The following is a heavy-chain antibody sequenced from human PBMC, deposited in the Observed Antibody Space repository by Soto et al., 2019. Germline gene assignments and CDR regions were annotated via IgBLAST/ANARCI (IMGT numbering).Heavy chain of an antibody. CDR2: ISSSSNYI. J-gene: IGHJ6*02. Sequence: PGGSLRLSCAASGFTFSSYSINWVRQAPGKGLEWVSSISSSSNYIYYEDSVKGRFTISRDNAKNSLYLQMNSLRAEDTAVYYCAGGKYYYGSGSRRDYYGMDVWGQGTTVTVSS. D-gene: IGHD3-10*01. CDR1: GFTFSSYS. V-gene: IGHV3-21*01. CDR3: AGGKYYYGSGSRRDYYGMDV.